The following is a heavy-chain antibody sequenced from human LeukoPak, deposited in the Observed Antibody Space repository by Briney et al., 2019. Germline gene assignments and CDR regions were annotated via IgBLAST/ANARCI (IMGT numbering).Heavy chain of an antibody. CDR3: ARSVMSVGAFDI. CDR2: ISSSSSYI. CDR1: GFTFSSYS. D-gene: IGHD2-21*01. J-gene: IGHJ3*02. Sequence: PGGSLRLSCAAPGFTFSSYSMNWVSQAPGKGLEWVSSISSSSSYIYYADSVEGRFTISRDNAKNSLYLQMNSLRAEDTAVYYCARSVMSVGAFDIWGQGTMVTVSS. V-gene: IGHV3-21*01.